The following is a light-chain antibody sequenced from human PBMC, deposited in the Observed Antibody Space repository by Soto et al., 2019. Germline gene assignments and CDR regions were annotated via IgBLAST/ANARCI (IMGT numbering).Light chain of an antibody. V-gene: IGLV2-14*01. Sequence: QSALTQTASVSGSPGQSITISCTGTSSDVGNYNYVSWYQQHPGKAPKLMIYDVSNRPSGVSNRFSGSKSGNTASLTISGLQAEDEADYYCSSYTSRRTLVFGTGTKLTVL. CDR1: SSDVGNYNY. J-gene: IGLJ1*01. CDR2: DVS. CDR3: SSYTSRRTLV.